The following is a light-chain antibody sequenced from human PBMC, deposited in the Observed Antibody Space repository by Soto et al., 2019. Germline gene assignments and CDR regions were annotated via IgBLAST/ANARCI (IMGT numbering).Light chain of an antibody. V-gene: IGKV3-15*01. CDR2: ATA. CDR1: QSVGDS. J-gene: IGKJ4*01. CDR3: PGDANWPLP. Sequence: EIVVTQSPATLSVSPGEIATLSCRARQSVGDSFAWYPQKPGPAPRLLIFATATRAPGLPARFSASGPWTEVTLIIITRQAEGFAVYYCPGDANWPLPCGGGAKVEIE.